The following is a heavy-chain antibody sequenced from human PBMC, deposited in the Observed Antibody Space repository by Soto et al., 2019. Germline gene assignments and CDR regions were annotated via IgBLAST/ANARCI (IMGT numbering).Heavy chain of an antibody. Sequence: ETLSVTCTVSVGSFTGHFWSWVRQPPGKGPEWIGEVSHSGNTKYYPSLRIRVTLSVDSSKNQISLALTSVTAADTAVYYCARAKFESTGWHQFDIWGQGTLVTVSS. V-gene: IGHV4-34*01. CDR1: VGSFTGHF. J-gene: IGHJ4*02. CDR2: VSHSGNT. CDR3: ARAKFESTGWHQFDI. D-gene: IGHD7-27*01.